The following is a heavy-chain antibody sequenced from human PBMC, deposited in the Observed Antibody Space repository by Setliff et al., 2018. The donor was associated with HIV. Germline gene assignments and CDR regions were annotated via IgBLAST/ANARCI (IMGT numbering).Heavy chain of an antibody. D-gene: IGHD2-2*01. J-gene: IGHJ6*02. CDR2: FYTSGTT. CDR3: GTAMYYYYGLDV. Sequence: PSETLSLTCSVSGGSLSSGSHYCTWLRQAAGKGLEWIGHFYTSGTTNYNPSLESRVTISVDTSKNQFSLKLSSVTAADAAVYYCGTAMYYYYGLDVWGQGIRVTV. V-gene: IGHV4-61*09. CDR1: GGSLSSGSHY.